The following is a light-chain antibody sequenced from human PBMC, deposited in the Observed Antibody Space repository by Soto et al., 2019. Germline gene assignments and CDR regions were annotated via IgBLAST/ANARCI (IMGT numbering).Light chain of an antibody. V-gene: IGKV1-39*01. CDR1: QSISSY. CDR3: QQSYSTPAT. J-gene: IGKJ4*01. CDR2: AAS. Sequence: DIPLTQSPSFLSASVGDRVTITCRASQSISSYLNWYQQKPGKAPKLLIYAASSLQSGVPSRFSGSGSGTDFTLTISSLQPEDFATYYCQQSYSTPATFGGGTKVDIK.